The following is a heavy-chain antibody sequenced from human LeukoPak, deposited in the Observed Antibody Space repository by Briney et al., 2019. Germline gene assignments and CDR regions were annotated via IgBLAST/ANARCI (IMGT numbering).Heavy chain of an antibody. CDR2: ISSSSSYI. CDR1: GFTFSSYS. V-gene: IGHV3-21*01. CDR3: ARDPQYYDINMSFDY. D-gene: IGHD3-9*01. J-gene: IGHJ4*02. Sequence: GGSLRLSCAASGFTFSSYSMNWVRQAPGKGLEWVSSISSSSSYIYYADSVKGRFTISRDNAKNSLYLQMNSLRAEDTAVYYCARDPQYYDINMSFDYWGQGTLVTVSS.